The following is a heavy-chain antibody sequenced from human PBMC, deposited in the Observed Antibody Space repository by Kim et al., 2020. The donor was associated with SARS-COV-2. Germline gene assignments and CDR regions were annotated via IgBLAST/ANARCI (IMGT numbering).Heavy chain of an antibody. Sequence: SETLSLTCAVYGGSFSGYYWSWIRQPPGKGLEWIGEINHSGGTNYNPSLKSRVTISVDTSKNQFSLKLSSVTAADTAVYYCARGAVAATPYYFDYWGQGTLVTVSS. D-gene: IGHD2-15*01. CDR2: INHSGGT. CDR1: GGSFSGYY. J-gene: IGHJ4*02. V-gene: IGHV4-34*01. CDR3: ARGAVAATPYYFDY.